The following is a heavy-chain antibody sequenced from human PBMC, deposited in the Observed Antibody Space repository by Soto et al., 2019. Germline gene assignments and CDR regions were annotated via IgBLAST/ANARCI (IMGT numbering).Heavy chain of an antibody. D-gene: IGHD2-8*02. V-gene: IGHV4-30-4*01. CDR3: ARGMYRWDLAF. Sequence: QVQLQESGPGLVKPSQTLSLTCTVSGGSISSGDYYWSWIRQPPGKGLEWIGYIYNSGSTYYNPSVKSRVTISTDTSKNQFSRKMPSVTAADTAVCYCARGMYRWDLAFWGQGTLVTVSS. CDR1: GGSISSGDYY. J-gene: IGHJ4*02. CDR2: IYNSGST.